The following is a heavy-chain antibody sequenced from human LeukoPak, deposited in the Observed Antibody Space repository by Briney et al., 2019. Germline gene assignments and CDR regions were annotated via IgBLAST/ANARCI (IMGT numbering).Heavy chain of an antibody. D-gene: IGHD6-13*01. J-gene: IGHJ6*03. Sequence: PSDTLSLTRAVYGGSFSGYYWSWIRQPPGKGLEWIGEINHSGSTNYNPSLKSRVTISVDTSKNQFSLKLSSVTAADTAVYYCARVGYSSSWYDNYYFYYMDVWGKGTTVTVSS. V-gene: IGHV4-34*01. CDR3: ARVGYSSSWYDNYYFYYMDV. CDR1: GGSFSGYY. CDR2: INHSGST.